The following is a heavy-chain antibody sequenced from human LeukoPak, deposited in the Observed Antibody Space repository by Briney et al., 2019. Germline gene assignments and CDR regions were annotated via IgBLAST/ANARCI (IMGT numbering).Heavy chain of an antibody. Sequence: GGSLRLSCAASGFTFSSYWMSWVRQAPGKGLEWVANIKQDGSEKYYVDSVRGRFTVSRDSAKNSLYLQMNSLRGDDTAVYYCARGKYSSSWYEAEFDPWGQGTLVTVSS. D-gene: IGHD6-13*01. CDR1: GFTFSSYW. CDR2: IKQDGSEK. J-gene: IGHJ5*02. V-gene: IGHV3-7*04. CDR3: ARGKYSSSWYEAEFDP.